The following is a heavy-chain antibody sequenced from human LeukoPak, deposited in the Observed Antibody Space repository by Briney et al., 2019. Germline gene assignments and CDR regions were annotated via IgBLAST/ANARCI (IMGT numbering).Heavy chain of an antibody. Sequence: PSHTLALICAVYGGSFSGYYWLWIRQPPGKALEWIGELNHSGSTNYNPSLKSRVTISVDTSKNQFSLKLSSVTAADTAVYYCARGPVDYYGSGSLDYWGQGTLVTVSS. J-gene: IGHJ4*02. CDR2: LNHSGST. CDR1: GGSFSGYY. CDR3: ARGPVDYYGSGSLDY. V-gene: IGHV4-34*01. D-gene: IGHD3-10*01.